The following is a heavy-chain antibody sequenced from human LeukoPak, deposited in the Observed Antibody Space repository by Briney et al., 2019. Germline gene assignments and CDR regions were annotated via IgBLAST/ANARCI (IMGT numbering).Heavy chain of an antibody. V-gene: IGHV1-69*05. CDR1: GGTFSSYA. D-gene: IGHD2-2*01. CDR2: IIPIFGTA. J-gene: IGHJ5*02. Sequence: SVKVSCKASGGTFSSYAISWVRQAPGQGLEWMGWIIPIFGTANYAQKLQGRVTITTNESTSTSYMERRILRTDDTAVYYCASSGYCRSTSCYIWVWFDPWGQGTLVTVSS. CDR3: ASSGYCRSTSCYIWVWFDP.